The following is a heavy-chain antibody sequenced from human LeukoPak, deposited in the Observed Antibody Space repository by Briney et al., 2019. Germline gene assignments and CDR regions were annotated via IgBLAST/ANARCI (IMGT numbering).Heavy chain of an antibody. CDR2: IYYSGST. CDR1: GGSISSYY. V-gene: IGHV4-59*08. D-gene: IGHD2-15*01. J-gene: IGHJ6*02. Sequence: PSETLSLTCTVSGGSISSYYWSWIRQPPGKGLEWIGYIYYSGSTNYNPSLKSRVSISVDTSKNQFSLKLSSVTAADTAVYYCARHPGKAVVASTYGMDVWGQGTKVTVFS. CDR3: ARHPGKAVVASTYGMDV.